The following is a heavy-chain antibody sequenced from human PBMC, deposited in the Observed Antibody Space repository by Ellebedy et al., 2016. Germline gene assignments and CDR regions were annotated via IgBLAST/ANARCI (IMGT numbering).Heavy chain of an antibody. CDR1: GFTFSPYS. J-gene: IGHJ3*02. V-gene: IGHV3-48*02. CDR2: ISSSKSTI. D-gene: IGHD1-26*01. CDR3: ARRLVGATGTAFDI. Sequence: GGSLRLSXAASGFTFSPYSMNWVRQAPGKGLEWVSYISSSKSTIDYADSVKGRFTISRDNAKNSLYLQMNSLRDEDTAVYYCARRLVGATGTAFDIWGQGTLVTVSS.